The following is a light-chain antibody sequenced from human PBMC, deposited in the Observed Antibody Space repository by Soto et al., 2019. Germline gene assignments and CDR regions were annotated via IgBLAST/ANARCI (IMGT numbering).Light chain of an antibody. V-gene: IGKV1-5*01. J-gene: IGKJ1*01. CDR3: QQYNIYSRP. CDR2: SAS. CDR1: HRIDTF. Sequence: QVTQNQSSLSASVGDSVTITCRTSHRIDTFVNWYQQRQGRAPKLLIYSASTLQSGIPSRFSAGGSGTEFTLTISSLQPDDFATYYCQQYNIYSRPFGQ.